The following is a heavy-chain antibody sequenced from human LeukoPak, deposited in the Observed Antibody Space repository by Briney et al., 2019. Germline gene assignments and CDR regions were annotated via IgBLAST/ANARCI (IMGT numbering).Heavy chain of an antibody. J-gene: IGHJ4*02. Sequence: SEALSLTCAVSGGSISSGGYSWSWIRQPPGKGLEWIGYIYYSGSTYYNPSLKSRVTISVDTSKNQFSLKLSSVTAADTAVYXCARAPYGDNGYTAEVADYWGQGTLVTVSS. CDR3: ARAPYGDNGYTAEVADY. CDR1: GGSISSGGYS. CDR2: IYYSGST. V-gene: IGHV4-30-4*07. D-gene: IGHD3-16*01.